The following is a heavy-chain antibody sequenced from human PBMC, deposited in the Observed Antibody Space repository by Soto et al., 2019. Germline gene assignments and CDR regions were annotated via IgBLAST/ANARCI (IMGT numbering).Heavy chain of an antibody. CDR3: ARAGGGELERMVSPGGMDV. CDR1: GDNFNTYA. J-gene: IGHJ6*02. CDR2: IIPVFRTA. D-gene: IGHD2-8*01. V-gene: IGHV1-69*01. Sequence: LLQSGAEVKKPGSSVKVSCRASGDNFNTYAFNWVRLAPGQGLEWMGGIIPVFRTANYAQIFQGRLTIVADESTNTVYMDLGSLRSEDTAVYYCARAGGGELERMVSPGGMDVWGQGTKVIVSS.